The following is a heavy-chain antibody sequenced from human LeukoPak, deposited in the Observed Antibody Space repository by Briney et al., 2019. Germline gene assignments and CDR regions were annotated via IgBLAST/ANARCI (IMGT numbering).Heavy chain of an antibody. CDR1: GFTFSSYA. V-gene: IGHV3-23*01. D-gene: IGHD6-6*01. Sequence: SGGSLRLSCAASGFTFSSYAMSWVRQAPGKGLEWVSAISGSGGSTYYADSVKGRFTISRDNSKNTLYLQMSSLRAEDTAVYYCAKAVEYSSSSYYYYYGMDVWGQGTTVTVSS. J-gene: IGHJ6*02. CDR3: AKAVEYSSSSYYYYYGMDV. CDR2: ISGSGGST.